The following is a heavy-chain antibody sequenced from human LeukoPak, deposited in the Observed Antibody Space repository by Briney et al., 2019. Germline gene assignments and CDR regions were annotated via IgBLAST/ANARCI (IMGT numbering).Heavy chain of an antibody. J-gene: IGHJ4*02. CDR3: VKVRYTSGWYWGHLDY. CDR1: GFTFSSYG. D-gene: IGHD6-19*01. Sequence: PGGSLRLSCAASGFTFSSYGMHWVRQGPGKGLEWVAVIPNDGNNKYYADSVRGRFTISRDISKNTLYLQMNSLRAEDTAVYYCVKVRYTSGWYWGHLDYWGQGTLVTVSS. CDR2: IPNDGNNK. V-gene: IGHV3-30*18.